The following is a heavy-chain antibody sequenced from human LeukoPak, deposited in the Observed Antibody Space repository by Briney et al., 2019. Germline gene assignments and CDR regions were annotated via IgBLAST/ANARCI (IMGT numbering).Heavy chain of an antibody. J-gene: IGHJ6*02. Sequence: PGRSLRLSCAASGFTFANYNFNWVRQAPGKGLEWVSYISSTSSTIYYADSMKGRFTISRDNAKNSLYLQMNSLRAEDTAVYYCARDPPHGMDAWGQGTTVTVSS. CDR1: GFTFANYN. V-gene: IGHV3-48*01. CDR3: ARDPPHGMDA. CDR2: ISSTSSTI.